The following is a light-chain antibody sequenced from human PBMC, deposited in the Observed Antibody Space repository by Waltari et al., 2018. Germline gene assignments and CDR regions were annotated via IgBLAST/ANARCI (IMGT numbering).Light chain of an antibody. CDR1: RAIASN. V-gene: IGKV3-15*01. J-gene: IGKJ2*01. CDR3: QQFNTGYS. CDR2: DAS. Sequence: EIVMTQSPATLSVSPGGGPTLPCRASRAIASNVAWYQQRPGQPPRLLIFDASTRATGIPERFSGSWSGAEFTLTISSLQSEDSAVYCCQQFNTGYSFGQGTKLEI.